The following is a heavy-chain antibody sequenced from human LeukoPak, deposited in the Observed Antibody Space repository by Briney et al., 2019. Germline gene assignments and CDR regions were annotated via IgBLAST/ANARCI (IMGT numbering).Heavy chain of an antibody. D-gene: IGHD2-15*01. CDR3: AGGQGYLIQL. Sequence: HTGRSLRLSCAASGFTFSSYAMHWVRQAPGKGLEWVAIIKQDGSVAHYVDSVKGRLTISRDNAKNSLYLQINNLRAEDTAVYYCAGGQGYLIQLWGQGTLVTVSS. V-gene: IGHV3-7*01. J-gene: IGHJ4*02. CDR1: GFTFSSYA. CDR2: IKQDGSVA.